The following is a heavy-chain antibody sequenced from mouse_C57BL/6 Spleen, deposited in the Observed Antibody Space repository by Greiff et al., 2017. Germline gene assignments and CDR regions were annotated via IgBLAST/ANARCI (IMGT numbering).Heavy chain of an antibody. Sequence: VQLQQPGAELVMPGASVKLSCKASGYTFTSYWMHWVKQRPGQGLEWIGELDPSDSYTNYNQKFKGNSTLTVDKSSSTAYMQLSSLTSEDSAVYYCARSYDYDGGLYYYAMDYWGQGTSVTVSS. J-gene: IGHJ4*01. CDR3: ARSYDYDGGLYYYAMDY. D-gene: IGHD2-4*01. V-gene: IGHV1-69*01. CDR2: LDPSDSYT. CDR1: GYTFTSYW.